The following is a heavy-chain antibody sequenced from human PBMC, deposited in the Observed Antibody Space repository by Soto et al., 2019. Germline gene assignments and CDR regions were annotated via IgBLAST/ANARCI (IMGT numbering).Heavy chain of an antibody. CDR1: GGSISSYY. Sequence: QVQLQESGPGLVKPSETLSLTCTVSGGSISSYYWSWIRQPPGKGLEWIGYIYYSGSTNYNPSLKSLVTISVDTSKNQFSLKLSSVTAADTAVYYCARRSMILGGYYFDYWGQGTLVTVSS. CDR3: ARRSMILGGYYFDY. J-gene: IGHJ4*02. CDR2: IYYSGST. V-gene: IGHV4-59*08. D-gene: IGHD3-16*01.